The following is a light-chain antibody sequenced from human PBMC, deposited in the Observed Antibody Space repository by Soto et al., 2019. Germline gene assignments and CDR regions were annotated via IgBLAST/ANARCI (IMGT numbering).Light chain of an antibody. CDR3: QQYGAALPWA. J-gene: IGKJ1*01. V-gene: IGKV3-20*01. Sequence: IVLTQSPGTLSLSPGERATLSCRASQSISSSYLAWYQQRPGQAPRLLIYGASSRATGIPDRFSGSGSGTDFTLTISRLEPEDFAVYYCQQYGAALPWAFGQGTKVDLK. CDR1: QSISSSY. CDR2: GAS.